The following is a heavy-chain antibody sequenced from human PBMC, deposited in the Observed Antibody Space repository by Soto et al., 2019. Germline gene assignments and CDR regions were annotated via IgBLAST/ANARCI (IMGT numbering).Heavy chain of an antibody. CDR2: ISYDVSNK. V-gene: IGHV3-30*18. CDR3: AKGSTAMTYFAY. CDR1: GFTFSSYG. D-gene: IGHD5-18*01. J-gene: IGHJ4*02. Sequence: QVQLVESGGGVVQPGRSLRLSCAASGFTFSSYGMHWVRQAPGKGLEWVAVISYDVSNKYYADSVKGRFTISRDHSNTPLYWQLTSLTAEDTAVYYCAKGSTAMTYFAYWGQGTLVTVPS.